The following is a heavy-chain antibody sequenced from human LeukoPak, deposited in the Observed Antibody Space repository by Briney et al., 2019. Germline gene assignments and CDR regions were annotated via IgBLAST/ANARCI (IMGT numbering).Heavy chain of an antibody. V-gene: IGHV4-59*01. CDR1: GGSISSYY. Sequence: SETLSLTCTVSGGSISSYYWSWIRQPPGKGLEWIGYIYYSGSTNSNPSLKSRVTISVDTSKNQFSLKLSSVTAADTAVYYCARVDNGNYYYYGMDVWGQGTTVTVSS. CDR2: IYYSGST. J-gene: IGHJ6*02. CDR3: ARVDNGNYYYYGMDV. D-gene: IGHD1-1*01.